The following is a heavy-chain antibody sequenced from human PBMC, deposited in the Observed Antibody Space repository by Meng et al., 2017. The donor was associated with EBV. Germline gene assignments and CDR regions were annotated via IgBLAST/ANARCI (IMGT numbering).Heavy chain of an antibody. J-gene: IGHJ4*02. V-gene: IGHV2-5*02. CDR1: GFSLSTSGVG. CDR3: AHSRVGATEFDY. CDR2: IYWDDDK. D-gene: IGHD1-26*01. Sequence: MTLKEFVPPLVKPTQTLTLTCTFSGFSLSTSGVGVGWIRQPPGKALEWLALIYWDDDKRYSPSLKSRLTITKDTSKNQVVLTMTNMDPVDTATYYCAHSRVGATEFDYWGQGTLVTVSS.